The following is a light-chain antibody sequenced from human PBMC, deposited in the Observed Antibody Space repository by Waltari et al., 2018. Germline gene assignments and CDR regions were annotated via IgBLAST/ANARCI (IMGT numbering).Light chain of an antibody. CDR3: QQRSNWLT. J-gene: IGKJ4*01. CDR2: DAS. CDR1: HRVSSY. V-gene: IGKV3-11*01. Sequence: EIVLTQSPATLSLSPGERATLSCRASHRVSSYLAWYQQNPGQAPRLLIYDASNRATGSPDRFSGSGCGTDYTLTISSLEPEDCAVYYCQQRSNWLTFGGGTKVEIK.